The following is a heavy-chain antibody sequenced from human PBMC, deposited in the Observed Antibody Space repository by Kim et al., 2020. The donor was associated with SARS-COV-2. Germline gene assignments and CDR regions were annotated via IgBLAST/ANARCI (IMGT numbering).Heavy chain of an antibody. CDR1: GFTFSSYW. CDR2: IKQDGSDK. V-gene: IGHV3-7*05. CDR3: ARDGYGSGSSFWFY. Sequence: GGSLRLSCAASGFTFSSYWMSWVRQAPGKGPEWVANIKQDGSDKYYVDSVKGRFTISRDNAKNLLYLQMSRLRAEDTAVYYCARDGYGSGSSFWFYWGQG. D-gene: IGHD3-10*01. J-gene: IGHJ4*02.